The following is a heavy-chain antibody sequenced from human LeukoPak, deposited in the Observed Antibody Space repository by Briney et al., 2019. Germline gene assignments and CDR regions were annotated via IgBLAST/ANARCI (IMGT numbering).Heavy chain of an antibody. Sequence: PSETLSLTCTVSGGSISISSYYWSWIRQPPGKGLEWIGEINHSGSTNYNPSLKSRVTISVDTSKNQFSLKLSSVTAADTAVYYCARGLGTHYRSTYYFDYWGQGTLVTVSS. V-gene: IGHV4-39*07. CDR2: INHSGST. CDR1: GGSISISSYY. D-gene: IGHD3-16*02. J-gene: IGHJ4*02. CDR3: ARGLGTHYRSTYYFDY.